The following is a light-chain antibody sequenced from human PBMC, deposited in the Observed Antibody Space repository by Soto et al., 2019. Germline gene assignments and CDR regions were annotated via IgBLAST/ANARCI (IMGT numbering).Light chain of an antibody. CDR1: SSNIGAGYD. CDR2: GNS. CDR3: QSYDSSLSGFYV. V-gene: IGLV1-40*01. J-gene: IGLJ1*01. Sequence: QSVLTQPPSVSGAPGQRVTISCTGSSSNIGAGYDVHWYQQLPGTAPKLLIYGNSNRPSGVPDRFSVSKSGTSASLAITGLQAEDEADYYCQSYDSSLSGFYVFGPGTKLTVL.